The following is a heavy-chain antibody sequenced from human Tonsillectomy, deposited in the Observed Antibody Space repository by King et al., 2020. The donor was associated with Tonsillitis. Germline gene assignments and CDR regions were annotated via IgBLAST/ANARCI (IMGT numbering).Heavy chain of an antibody. CDR3: ARSPYDSSGYARFDY. CDR2: IFSGGST. D-gene: IGHD3-22*01. CDR1: GFTVSSNY. V-gene: IGHV3-53*01. J-gene: IGHJ4*02. Sequence: VQLVESGGGLIQPGGSLRLSCAASGFTVSSNYMSWVRQAPGKGLEWCSVIFSGGSTYCADSVKGRFTISRDNSKNTPYLQMNSLRAEDTAVYYCARSPYDSSGYARFDYWGQGTLVTVSS.